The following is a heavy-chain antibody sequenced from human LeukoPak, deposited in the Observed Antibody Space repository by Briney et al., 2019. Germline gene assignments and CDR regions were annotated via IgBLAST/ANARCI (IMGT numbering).Heavy chain of an antibody. CDR1: GFTVSTNY. J-gene: IGHJ6*02. CDR3: VRMASNYYGMDV. Sequence: GGSLRLSCAASGFTVSTNYMSWVRQAPVKGLEWVSVIYSSGATYYADSVKGRFTVSRDNSKNTLYVQMNRLRDDDTAVYYCVRMASNYYGMDVWGQGTTVTVSS. CDR2: IYSSGAT. D-gene: IGHD5-24*01. V-gene: IGHV3-53*01.